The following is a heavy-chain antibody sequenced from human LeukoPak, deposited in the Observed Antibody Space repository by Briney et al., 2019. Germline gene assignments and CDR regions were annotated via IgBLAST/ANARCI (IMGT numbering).Heavy chain of an antibody. CDR3: ARGGVTWTFDY. CDR2: IYYSGNT. D-gene: IGHD2-21*02. V-gene: IGHV4-59*01. CDR1: GGSISSYY. Sequence: SETLSLTCTVSGGSISSYYWSWIRQPPGKGLEWIGYIYYSGNTNYNPSLKSRVSISVETSKNQFSLKLSSVTAADTAVYYCARGGVTWTFDYWGQGTLVTVSS. J-gene: IGHJ4*02.